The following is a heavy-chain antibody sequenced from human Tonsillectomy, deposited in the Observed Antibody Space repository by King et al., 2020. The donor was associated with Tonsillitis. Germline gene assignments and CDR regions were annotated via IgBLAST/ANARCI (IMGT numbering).Heavy chain of an antibody. V-gene: IGHV3-7*03. D-gene: IGHD2-21*02. J-gene: IGHJ4*02. Sequence: VQLVESGGGLVQPGGSLRLSCAASGFTFSSYWISWVRQAPGKGLEWVANIKQDGNEKYYVDSVKGRFTISRDNAKNSLYLQMNSLRVEDTAVYYCARLDGDRTIMDHWGQGTLVTVSS. CDR3: ARLDGDRTIMDH. CDR1: GFTFSSYW. CDR2: IKQDGNEK.